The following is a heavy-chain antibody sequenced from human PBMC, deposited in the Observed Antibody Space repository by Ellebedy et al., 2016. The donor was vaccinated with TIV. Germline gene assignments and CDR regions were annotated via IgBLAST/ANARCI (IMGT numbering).Heavy chain of an antibody. D-gene: IGHD2-8*01. CDR1: AFSFSSYW. J-gene: IGHJ6*02. CDR3: VRHLKMDRSHGMDV. V-gene: IGHV3-74*01. CDR2: INTDGNIA. Sequence: PGGSLRLSCAASAFSFSSYWMHWVRQAPGKGLVWVARINTDGNIATYADAVRGRFAISRDNAKSTLFLQMNSLGVEDTDVYYCVRHLKMDRSHGMDVWGQGTPVTVSS.